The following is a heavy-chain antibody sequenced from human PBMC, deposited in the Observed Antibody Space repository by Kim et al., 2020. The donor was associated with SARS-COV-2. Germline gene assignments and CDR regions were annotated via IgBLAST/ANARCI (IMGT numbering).Heavy chain of an antibody. CDR1: GGTFSSYA. D-gene: IGHD1-26*01. CDR2: IIPIFGTA. J-gene: IGHJ6*02. V-gene: IGHV1-69*13. CDR3: VSGVGATPHYYYGMDV. Sequence: SVKVSCKASGGTFSSYAISWVRQAPGQGLEWMGGIIPIFGTANYAQKFQGRVTITADESTSTAYMELSSLRSEDTAVYYCVSGVGATPHYYYGMDVWGQGTTVTVSS.